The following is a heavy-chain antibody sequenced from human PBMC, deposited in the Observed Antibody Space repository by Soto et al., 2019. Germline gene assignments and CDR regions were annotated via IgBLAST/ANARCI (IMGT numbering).Heavy chain of an antibody. D-gene: IGHD1-1*01. CDR1: GYSFTSYW. CDR3: ASNKNWNYYYGMDV. CDR2: IDPSDSYT. Sequence: EVQLVQSGAEVKKPGESLRISCKGSGYSFTSYWISWLRQRPGKGLEWMGRIDPSDSYTKYSPSFQGHVTISADKSISTAYLQWSSLKASDTAMYYCASNKNWNYYYGMDVWGQGTTVTVSS. V-gene: IGHV5-10-1*03. J-gene: IGHJ6*02.